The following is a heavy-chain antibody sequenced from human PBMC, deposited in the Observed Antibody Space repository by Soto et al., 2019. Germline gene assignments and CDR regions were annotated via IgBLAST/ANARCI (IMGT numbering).Heavy chain of an antibody. CDR3: ARHRAYDFWSGSPHFDP. CDR1: GGSISSYY. D-gene: IGHD3-3*01. J-gene: IGHJ5*02. CDR2: IYYSGST. V-gene: IGHV4-59*08. Sequence: PSETLSLTCTFSGGSISSYYWSLIRQPPGKGLEWIGYIYYSGSTNYNPSLKSRVTISVDTSKNQFSLKLSSVTAADTAVYYCARHRAYDFWSGSPHFDPWGQGTLVTVSS.